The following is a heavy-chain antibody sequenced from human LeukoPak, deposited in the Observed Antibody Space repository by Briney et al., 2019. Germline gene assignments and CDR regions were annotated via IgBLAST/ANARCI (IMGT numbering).Heavy chain of an antibody. J-gene: IGHJ4*02. V-gene: IGHV3-7*01. CDR1: GVTFSSYW. Sequence: GGSLRLSCAASGVTFSSYWMSWVRQALGKGLEWVANIKRDGSDRYYVGSVEGRFTISRDNAKNSLYLQMNSLRAEDTAVYYCARDTNTIFGVILGDYWGQGTLVTVSS. D-gene: IGHD3-3*01. CDR3: ARDTNTIFGVILGDY. CDR2: IKRDGSDR.